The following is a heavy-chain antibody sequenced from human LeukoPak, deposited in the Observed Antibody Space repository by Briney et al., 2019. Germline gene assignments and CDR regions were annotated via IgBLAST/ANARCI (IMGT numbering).Heavy chain of an antibody. Sequence: GGSLRLSCEVSGFTFSSYHMNWVRQAPGKGLEWVSSISSSSRYIYFADSMTGRFTISRDNAKNSLYLQMHSLRAEDTAIYYCARRAATERGHSYGLDYWGQGTLVAVSS. CDR1: GFTFSSYH. V-gene: IGHV3-21*01. CDR2: ISSSSRYI. J-gene: IGHJ4*02. D-gene: IGHD5-18*01. CDR3: ARRAATERGHSYGLDY.